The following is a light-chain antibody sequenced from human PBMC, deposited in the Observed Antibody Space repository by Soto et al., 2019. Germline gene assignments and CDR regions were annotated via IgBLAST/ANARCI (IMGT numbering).Light chain of an antibody. CDR3: QQLGA. Sequence: ILVTQSPCTLSLSPGERATLSCRASQSVSSSYLAWYQQKPGQAPRLLIYGASSRATGIPDRFSGSGSGTDFTLTISRLEPEDFAVYYCQQLGAFGQGTKVDIK. V-gene: IGKV3-20*01. CDR1: QSVSSSY. J-gene: IGKJ1*01. CDR2: GAS.